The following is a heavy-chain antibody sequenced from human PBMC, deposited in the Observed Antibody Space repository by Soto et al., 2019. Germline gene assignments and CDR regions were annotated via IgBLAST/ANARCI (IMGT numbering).Heavy chain of an antibody. J-gene: IGHJ4*02. V-gene: IGHV4-34*01. CDR2: INHSGST. Sequence: QVQLQQWGAGLLKPSETLSLTCAVYGGSFSGYYGSWIRQPPGKGLEWIGEINHSGSTNYNPSLKSRVTLSVDTSKNQFSLKLSSVTAADTSVYYCARGGNSGYAVWGQGTLVTVSS. CDR1: GGSFSGYY. D-gene: IGHD5-12*01. CDR3: ARGGNSGYAV.